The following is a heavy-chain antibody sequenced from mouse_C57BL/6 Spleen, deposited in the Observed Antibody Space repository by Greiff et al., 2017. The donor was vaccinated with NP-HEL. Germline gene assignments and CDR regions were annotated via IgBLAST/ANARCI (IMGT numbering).Heavy chain of an antibody. Sequence: VQLQQSGAELARPGASVKLSCKASGYTFTSYGISWVKQRTGQGLEWIGEIYPRSGNTYYNEKFKGKATLTADKSSSTAYMELRSLTSEDSAVYFCATNPSYYGSSYAMDYWGQGTSVTVSS. CDR1: GYTFTSYG. D-gene: IGHD1-1*01. V-gene: IGHV1-81*01. J-gene: IGHJ4*01. CDR3: ATNPSYYGSSYAMDY. CDR2: IYPRSGNT.